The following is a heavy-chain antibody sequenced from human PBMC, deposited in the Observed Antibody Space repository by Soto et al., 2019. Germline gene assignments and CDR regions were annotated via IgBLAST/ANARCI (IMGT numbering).Heavy chain of an antibody. J-gene: IGHJ4*01. CDR3: ARPRVDHWSLDY. V-gene: IGHV3-23*01. CDR1: GFTFSSYA. CDR2: INAGVGSA. D-gene: IGHD2-8*02. Sequence: GESLRLSCAASGFTFSSYAMSWVRQAPGKGLEWVSGINAGVGSAFYADSVKGRFTISRDNSRDTLFLQMSSLRAEDTALYYCARPRVDHWSLDYWGRGTLVTGSS.